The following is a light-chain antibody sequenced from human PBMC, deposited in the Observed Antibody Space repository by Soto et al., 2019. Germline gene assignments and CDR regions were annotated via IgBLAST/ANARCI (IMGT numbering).Light chain of an antibody. J-gene: IGKJ5*01. CDR1: QSISGTF. Sequence: VLTQSPDTLSFPPGERATLSCRAGQSISGTFLNWYQQKPGQAPRLLIYGASNRATGIPARFSGSGSGRDFTLTISSLEPEDFSVYYCQQRYNWPITFGQGTRLEIK. V-gene: IGKV3-11*02. CDR2: GAS. CDR3: QQRYNWPIT.